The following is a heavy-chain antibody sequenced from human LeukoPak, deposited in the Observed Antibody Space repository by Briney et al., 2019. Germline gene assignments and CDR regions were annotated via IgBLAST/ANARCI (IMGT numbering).Heavy chain of an antibody. CDR3: ARQGIAVATNWFDP. CDR1: GGSFSGNY. J-gene: IGHJ5*02. Sequence: PSETLSLTCAVYGGSFSGNYWSWIRQPPGKGLEWIGSIYYSGSTYYNPSLKSRVTISVDTSKNQFSLKLSSVTAADTAVYYCARQGIAVATNWFDPWGQGTLVTVSS. CDR2: IYYSGST. V-gene: IGHV4-34*01. D-gene: IGHD6-19*01.